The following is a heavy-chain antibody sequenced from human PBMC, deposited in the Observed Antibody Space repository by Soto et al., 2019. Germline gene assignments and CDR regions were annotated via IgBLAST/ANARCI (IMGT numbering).Heavy chain of an antibody. D-gene: IGHD2-15*01. V-gene: IGHV3-23*01. CDR2: ISDGDGAT. CDR1: GFDFSDYA. CDR3: ATGRMFFDF. Sequence: EVHLLESGGGLVQPGGSLRLSCAASGFDFSDYAMTWVRQAPGKGLEWVSDISDGDGATHYADSVKGRFTISRDDSKNTLYLQMARLRGEDAAVYYCATGRMFFDFCGQGTLVTVSS. J-gene: IGHJ4*02.